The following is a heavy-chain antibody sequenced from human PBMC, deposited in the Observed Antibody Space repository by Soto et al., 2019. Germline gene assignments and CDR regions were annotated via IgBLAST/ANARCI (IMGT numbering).Heavy chain of an antibody. Sequence: LRLSCAASGFTFSSYAMHWVRQAPGKGLEWVAVISYDGSNKYYADSVKGRFTISRDNSKNTLYLQMNSLRAEDTAVYYCARDPRFLDSGMDVWGQGTTVTVSS. CDR3: ARDPRFLDSGMDV. D-gene: IGHD3-3*01. J-gene: IGHJ6*02. V-gene: IGHV3-30-3*01. CDR2: ISYDGSNK. CDR1: GFTFSSYA.